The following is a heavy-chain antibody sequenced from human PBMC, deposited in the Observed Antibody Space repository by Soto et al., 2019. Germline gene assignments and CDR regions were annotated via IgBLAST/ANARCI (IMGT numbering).Heavy chain of an antibody. D-gene: IGHD3-3*01. CDR3: ARDPPGVFGYYMDV. CDR1: GYTFTTHS. J-gene: IGHJ6*03. Sequence: QVQLVQSGAEVKKPGASVRVSGKVSGYTFTTHSLNWVRQAPGQSLEWMGWINPDSGYTKYAQNFQDRVTITRDTSASTAYLELSSLRSEDTAIYYCARDPPGVFGYYMDVWGKGTTVIVSS. V-gene: IGHV1-3*01. CDR2: INPDSGYT.